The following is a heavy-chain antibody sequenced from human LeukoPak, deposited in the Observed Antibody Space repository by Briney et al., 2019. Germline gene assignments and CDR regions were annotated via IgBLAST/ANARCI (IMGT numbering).Heavy chain of an antibody. V-gene: IGHV4-61*02. Sequence: PSETLSLTCTVSGGSLSSGSYYWSWIRQPAGEGLEWIGRIYTSGSTNYNPSLKSRVTISVDTSKNQFSLKLSSVTAADTAVYYCARVCCYYDSGNSPNWLDPWGQGTLVTVSS. CDR2: IYTSGST. D-gene: IGHD3-10*01. CDR3: ARVCCYYDSGNSPNWLDP. J-gene: IGHJ5*02. CDR1: GGSLSSGSYY.